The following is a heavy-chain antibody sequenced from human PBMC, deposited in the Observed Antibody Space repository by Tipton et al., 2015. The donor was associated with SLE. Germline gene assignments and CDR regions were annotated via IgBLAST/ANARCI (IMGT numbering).Heavy chain of an antibody. CDR3: ARAPYFDY. CDR2: IYYSGST. V-gene: IGHV4-59*01. Sequence: TLSLTCSVSGGSITNKYWGWIRQPPGKGLEWIGSIYYSGSTNYNPSLKSRVTISVDTSKNQFSLKLSSVTAADTAVYYCARAPYFDYWGQGTLVTVSS. J-gene: IGHJ4*02. CDR1: GGSITNKY.